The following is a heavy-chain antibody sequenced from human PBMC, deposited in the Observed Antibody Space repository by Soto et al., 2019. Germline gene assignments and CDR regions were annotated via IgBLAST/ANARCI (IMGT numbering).Heavy chain of an antibody. J-gene: IGHJ4*02. D-gene: IGHD5-12*01. CDR2: IYWNDDK. CDR3: VRRAGYGYYFDY. CDR1: GFSLSTSGVG. V-gene: IGHV2-5*01. Sequence: QITLKESGPTLVKPTQTLTLTCTFSGFSLSTSGVGVGWIRQPPGKALEWLALIYWNDDKRYSPSLKSRLTITKDTSKNQVVLTMTNMDPVDTATYYCVRRAGYGYYFDYWGQGTLVTVSS.